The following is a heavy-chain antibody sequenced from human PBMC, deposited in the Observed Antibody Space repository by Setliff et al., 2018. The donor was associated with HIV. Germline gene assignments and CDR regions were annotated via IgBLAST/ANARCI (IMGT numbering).Heavy chain of an antibody. Sequence: ASVKVSCKAFGYTFTTYSLHWVRQAPGQSLEWMGWINVGKGDTKYSQEFQGRITITTDTSANTGYMELSSLRSDDTAVYFRARGALLAVFDFDHWGHGTLVTSPQ. V-gene: IGHV1-3*01. CDR1: GYTFTTYS. CDR2: INVGKGDT. D-gene: IGHD3-10*01. CDR3: ARGALLAVFDFDH. J-gene: IGHJ4*01.